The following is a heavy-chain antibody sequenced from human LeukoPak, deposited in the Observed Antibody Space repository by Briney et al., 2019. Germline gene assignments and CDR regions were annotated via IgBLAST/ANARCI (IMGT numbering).Heavy chain of an antibody. V-gene: IGHV4-39*01. CDR1: GGSISSSSYY. CDR3: ARVDGTAYYAMDV. Sequence: PSETLSLTCTVSGGSISSSSYYWGWIRQPPGKGLEWIGSIYYSGSTYYNPSLKSRVTISVDTSKNQFSLKLSSVTAADTAVYYCARVDGTAYYAMDVWGQGTTVTVSS. D-gene: IGHD2-21*02. CDR2: IYYSGST. J-gene: IGHJ6*02.